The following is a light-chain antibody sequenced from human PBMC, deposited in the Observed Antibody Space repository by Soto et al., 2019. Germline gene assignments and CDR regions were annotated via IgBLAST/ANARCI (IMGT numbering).Light chain of an antibody. V-gene: IGLV2-14*01. CDR1: SSDVGGYKY. J-gene: IGLJ2*01. Sequence: QSALTQPASVSGSPGQSITISCTGTSSDVGGYKYVSWYQQHPGKAPKLMIYDVSNRPSGVSNRFSGSKSGITASLTISGLQAEDEADYYCSSYTSTNTRVIFGGGTKVTVL. CDR3: SSYTSTNTRVI. CDR2: DVS.